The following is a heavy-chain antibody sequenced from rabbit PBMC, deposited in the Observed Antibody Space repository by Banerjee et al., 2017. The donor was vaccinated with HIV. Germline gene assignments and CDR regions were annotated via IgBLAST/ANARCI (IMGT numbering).Heavy chain of an antibody. CDR1: GFSFSSSYY. D-gene: IGHD6-1*01. CDR2: IKPGSGSA. J-gene: IGHJ4*01. Sequence: QEQLEESGGGLVQPEGSLTLPCTASGFSFSSSYYMCWVRQAPGKGLEWIGCIKPGSGSAYYANWAKGRFTISKTSSTTVTLQMTSLTAADTATYFCARRYGGYDYAIDLWGPGTLVTVS. CDR3: ARRYGGYDYAIDL. V-gene: IGHV1S45*01.